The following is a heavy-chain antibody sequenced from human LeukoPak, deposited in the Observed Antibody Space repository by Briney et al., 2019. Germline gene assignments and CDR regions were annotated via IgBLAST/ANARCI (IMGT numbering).Heavy chain of an antibody. J-gene: IGHJ3*02. D-gene: IGHD1-26*01. Sequence: GGSPRLSCAASGFTFSSYSMNWVRQAPGKGLEWVSSISSSSSYIYYADSVKGRFTISRDNAKNSLYLQMNSLRAEDTAVYYCARGGATVNDAFVIGGKGKMVTVSS. CDR3: ARGGATVNDAFVI. CDR2: ISSSSSYI. V-gene: IGHV3-21*01. CDR1: GFTFSSYS.